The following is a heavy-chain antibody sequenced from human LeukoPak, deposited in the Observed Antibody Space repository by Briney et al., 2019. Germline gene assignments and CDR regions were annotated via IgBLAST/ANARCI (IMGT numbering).Heavy chain of an antibody. CDR3: ARDGGVADSASDY. CDR1: GGSISSYY. CDR2: IYYSGST. Sequence: PSETLSLTCTVSGGSISSYYWSWIRQPPGKGLEWIGYIYYSGSTNYNPSLKSRVAISVDTSKNQFSLKLSSVTAADTAVYYCARDGGVADSASDYWGQGTLVTVSS. J-gene: IGHJ4*02. V-gene: IGHV4-59*12. D-gene: IGHD3-16*01.